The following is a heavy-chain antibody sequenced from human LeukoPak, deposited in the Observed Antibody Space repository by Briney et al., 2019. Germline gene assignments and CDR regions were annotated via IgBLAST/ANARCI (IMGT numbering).Heavy chain of an antibody. CDR2: ISAYNGNT. V-gene: IGHV1-18*01. J-gene: IGHJ4*02. CDR1: GYTFTSYG. Sequence: ASVEVSCKASGYTFTSYGISWVRQAPGQGLEWMGWISAYNGNTNYAQKLQGGVTMTTDTSTSTAYMELRSLRSDDTAVYYCATTGDDILTGTFDYWGQGTLVTVSS. CDR3: ATTGDDILTGTFDY. D-gene: IGHD3-9*01.